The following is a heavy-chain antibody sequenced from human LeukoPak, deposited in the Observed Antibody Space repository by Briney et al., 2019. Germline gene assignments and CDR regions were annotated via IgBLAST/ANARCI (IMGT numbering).Heavy chain of an antibody. CDR1: GFTFSNYW. D-gene: IGHD3-9*01. Sequence: GGSLRLSCAASGFTFSNYWMSWVRQAPGKGLVWVANIKEDGSEKYYVDSVKGRFTISRDNAKNSLYLQMNSLRAEDTAVYYCARDLQDDTLTGYYRGVGAFDIWGQGTMVTVSS. CDR2: IKEDGSEK. V-gene: IGHV3-7*01. J-gene: IGHJ3*02. CDR3: ARDLQDDTLTGYYRGVGAFDI.